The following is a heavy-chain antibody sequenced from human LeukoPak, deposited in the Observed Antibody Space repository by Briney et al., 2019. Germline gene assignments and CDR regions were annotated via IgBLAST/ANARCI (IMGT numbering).Heavy chain of an antibody. D-gene: IGHD6-6*01. V-gene: IGHV4-59*01. CDR2: IYYSEIT. CDR1: GASISSYY. Sequence: SETLSLTCTVSGASISSYYWSWIRQPPGKGLEWIGYIYYSEITNYNPSLNSRVTISADTSKNQFSLKLSSVTAADTAVYYCARIYSSSSKADYWGQGTLVNVSS. CDR3: ARIYSSSSKADY. J-gene: IGHJ4*02.